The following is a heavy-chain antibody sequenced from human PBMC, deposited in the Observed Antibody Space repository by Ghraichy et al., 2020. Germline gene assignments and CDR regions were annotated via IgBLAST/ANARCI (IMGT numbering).Heavy chain of an antibody. D-gene: IGHD1-26*01. Sequence: GGSLRLSCGASGFTFSTYAMNWVRQAPGKGLEWVSIISGSGSRTYYADSVKGRFTISRDNSKDTLYLQMNSLRAEDTAIYYCAKDRGIVGASVYYYGMDVWGQGTTVTVSS. J-gene: IGHJ6*02. CDR3: AKDRGIVGASVYYYGMDV. V-gene: IGHV3-23*01. CDR1: GFTFSTYA. CDR2: ISGSGSRT.